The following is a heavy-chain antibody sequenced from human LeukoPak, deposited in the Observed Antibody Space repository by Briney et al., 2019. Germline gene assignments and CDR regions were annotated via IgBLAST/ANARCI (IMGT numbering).Heavy chain of an antibody. CDR1: GYTFTGYY. V-gene: IGHV1-2*02. D-gene: IGHD4-17*01. CDR2: INPNSGGT. CDR3: ARVGNGDGYYYYYYMDV. J-gene: IGHJ6*03. Sequence: ASVKVSCTASGYTFTGYYMHWVRQAPGQGLEWMGWINPNSGGTNYAQKFQGRVTMTRDTSISTAYMELSRLRSDDTAVYYCARVGNGDGYYYYYYMDVWGKGTTVTVSS.